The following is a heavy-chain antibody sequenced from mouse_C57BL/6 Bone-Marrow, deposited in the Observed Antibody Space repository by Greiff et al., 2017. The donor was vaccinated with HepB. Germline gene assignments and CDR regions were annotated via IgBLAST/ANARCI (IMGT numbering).Heavy chain of an antibody. CDR2: INPSTGGT. Sequence: VQLQQSGPELVKPGASVKISCKASGYSFTGYYMNWVKQSPEKSLEWIGEINPSTGGTTYNQKFKAKATLTVDKSSSTAYMQLKSLTSEDSAVYYCSRNYDYEYWGQGTLFTVSA. V-gene: IGHV1-42*01. J-gene: IGHJ3*01. CDR1: GYSFTGYY. CDR3: SRNYDYEY. D-gene: IGHD2-4*01.